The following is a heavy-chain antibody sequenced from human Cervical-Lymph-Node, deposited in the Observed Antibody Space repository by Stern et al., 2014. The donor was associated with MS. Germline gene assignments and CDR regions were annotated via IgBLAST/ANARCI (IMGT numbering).Heavy chain of an antibody. D-gene: IGHD2-8*01. CDR2: ISAASGNT. CDR3: ARDKMHAFDY. CDR1: GYTFTTYG. Sequence: VQLVESGTEVKKPGASVLVSCKASGYTFTTYGITWVRQAPGQGLEWMGWISAASGNTKYAQKFQDRVTMTRDPTTGTAYMEVRSLRSEDTAVYYCARDKMHAFDYWGQGTQVTVPP. J-gene: IGHJ4*02. V-gene: IGHV1-18*01.